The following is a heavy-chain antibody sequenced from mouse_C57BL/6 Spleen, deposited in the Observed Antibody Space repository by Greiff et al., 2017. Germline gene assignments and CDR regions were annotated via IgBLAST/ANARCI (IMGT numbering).Heavy chain of an antibody. CDR3: ARGSSYAMDY. Sequence: EVKLMESGPELVKPGASVKISCKASGYSFTGYYMNWVKQSPEKSLEWIGEINPSTGGTTYNQKFKAKATLTVDKSSSTAYMQLKSLTSEDSAVYYCARGSSYAMDYWGQGTSVTVSS. CDR2: INPSTGGT. CDR1: GYSFTGYY. D-gene: IGHD1-1*01. V-gene: IGHV1-42*01. J-gene: IGHJ4*01.